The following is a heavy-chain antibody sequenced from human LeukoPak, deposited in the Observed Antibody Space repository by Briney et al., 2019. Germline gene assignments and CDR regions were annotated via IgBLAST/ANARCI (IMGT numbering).Heavy chain of an antibody. CDR1: GYSFTSYL. D-gene: IGHD3-10*01. CDR2: IYPGDSDT. Sequence: TGESLKISCKGSGYSFTSYLIGWVRQMPGKGLEWMGIIYPGDSDTRYSPSFQGQVTISADKSISTAYLQWSSLKASDTAMYYCARYYYGSGRGANWFDPWGQGTLVTVSS. V-gene: IGHV5-51*01. CDR3: ARYYYGSGRGANWFDP. J-gene: IGHJ5*02.